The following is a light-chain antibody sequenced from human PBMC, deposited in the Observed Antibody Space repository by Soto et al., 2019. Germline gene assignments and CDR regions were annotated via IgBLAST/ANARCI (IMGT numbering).Light chain of an antibody. CDR3: CSYAGSSTFSYV. Sequence: QSVLTQPASVSESPGQSITISCTGTSSDVGSYNLVSWYQQHPGKAPKLMIYEGSKRPSGVSNRFSGSKSGNTASLTISGLQAEDEADYCCCSYAGSSTFSYVFGTGTKVTVL. CDR1: SSDVGSYNL. J-gene: IGLJ1*01. V-gene: IGLV2-23*01. CDR2: EGS.